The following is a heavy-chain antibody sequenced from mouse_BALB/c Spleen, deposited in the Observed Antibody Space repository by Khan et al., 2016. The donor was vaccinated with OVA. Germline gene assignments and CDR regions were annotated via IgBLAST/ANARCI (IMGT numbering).Heavy chain of an antibody. CDR1: GYSLTRYG. CDR2: IWAGGST. V-gene: IGHV2-9*02. D-gene: IGHD6-2*01. CDR3: ARSKYLASY. Sequence: QVQLKESGPGLVAPSQSLSITCTVYGYSLTRYGVHWVRQPPGKGLEWLGLIWAGGSTNYNWALMSRLSISIDNYKSQVFLIMNSLQTDDTAWYYCARSKYLASYWGQGTTLTVSS. J-gene: IGHJ2*01.